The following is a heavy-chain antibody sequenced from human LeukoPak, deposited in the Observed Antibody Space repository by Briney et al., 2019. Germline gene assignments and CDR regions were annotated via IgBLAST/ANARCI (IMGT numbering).Heavy chain of an antibody. J-gene: IGHJ4*02. CDR3: AKGMDYNSVTFDF. D-gene: IGHD1-1*01. CDR2: ISYDGSNK. V-gene: IGHV3-30*18. CDR1: GFTFSSYG. Sequence: GGSLRLSCAASGFTFSSYGMHWVRQAPGKGLEWVAVISYDGSNKYYADSVKGRFTISRDNSKNTLYLQMNSLRAEDTAVYYCAKGMDYNSVTFDFWGQGTLVTVSS.